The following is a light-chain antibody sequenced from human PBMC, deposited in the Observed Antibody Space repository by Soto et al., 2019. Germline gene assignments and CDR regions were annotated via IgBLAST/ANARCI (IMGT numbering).Light chain of an antibody. J-gene: IGKJ1*01. CDR2: DAS. Sequence: DIQMTQAPSTRPASVGYRVTITCRASQSISNRLAWYQQKPGKAPKVLIYDASTLDSGAQSRLRGSASGTEFTLSPRSLQPDDFATYYCKQYNSYPWTFGQGTKVDIK. CDR1: QSISNR. V-gene: IGKV1-5*01. CDR3: KQYNSYPWT.